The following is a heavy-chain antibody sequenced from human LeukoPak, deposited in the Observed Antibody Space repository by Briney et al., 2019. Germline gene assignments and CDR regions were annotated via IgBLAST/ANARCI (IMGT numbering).Heavy chain of an antibody. D-gene: IGHD3-22*01. V-gene: IGHV3-11*01. CDR3: ARDLENYYDSSGYGY. CDR2: ISSSGSTI. Sequence: GGSLRLSCAASGFTFSDYYMSWIRQAPGKGLEWVSYISSSGSTIYYADSVKGRFTISRGNAKNSLYLQMNSLRAEDTAVYYCARDLENYYDSSGYGYWGQGTLVTVSS. J-gene: IGHJ4*02. CDR1: GFTFSDYY.